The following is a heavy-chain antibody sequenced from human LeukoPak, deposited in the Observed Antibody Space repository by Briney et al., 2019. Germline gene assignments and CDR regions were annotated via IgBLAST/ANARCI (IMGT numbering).Heavy chain of an antibody. CDR3: ARGSGSSWSEGYNWFDP. J-gene: IGHJ5*02. V-gene: IGHV4-30-2*01. Sequence: PSETLSLTCTVSGGSISSGGYYWSWIRQPPGKGLEWIGYIYHSGSTYYNPSLKSRVTISVDRSKNQFSLKLSSVTAADTAVYYCARGSGSSWSEGYNWFDPWGQGTLVTVSS. CDR1: GGSISSGGYY. D-gene: IGHD6-13*01. CDR2: IYHSGST.